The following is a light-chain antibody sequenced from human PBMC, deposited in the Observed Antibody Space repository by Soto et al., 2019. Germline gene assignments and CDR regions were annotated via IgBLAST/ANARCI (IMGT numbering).Light chain of an antibody. CDR1: QSVSSN. V-gene: IGKV3-15*01. J-gene: IGKJ5*01. Sequence: IVITQSPDTLFVSPVEIAALACRASQSVSSNLAWFQQKPGQAPRILIYGASTRAPGIPARFSGSGSGTEFTLTISSLQSEDFAVYYCQQYNNWPITFGRGTRLEIK. CDR3: QQYNNWPIT. CDR2: GAS.